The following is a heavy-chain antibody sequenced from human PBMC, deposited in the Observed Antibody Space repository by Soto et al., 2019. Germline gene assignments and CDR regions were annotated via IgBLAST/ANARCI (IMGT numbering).Heavy chain of an antibody. CDR1: GGSVSSGSYY. D-gene: IGHD3-3*01. V-gene: IGHV4-61*01. CDR2: IYYSGST. Sequence: QVQLQESGPGLVKPSETLSLTCTVSGGSVSSGSYYWSWIRQPPGKGLEWIGYIYYSGSTNYNPSLKSRVTISVDTSKNHISLKLSSVTAADTAVYYCARETRYYDFWSGYPSDYYYGMDVWGQGTTVTVSS. CDR3: ARETRYYDFWSGYPSDYYYGMDV. J-gene: IGHJ6*02.